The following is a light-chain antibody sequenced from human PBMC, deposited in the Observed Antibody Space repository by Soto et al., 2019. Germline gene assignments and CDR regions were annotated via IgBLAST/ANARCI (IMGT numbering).Light chain of an antibody. CDR2: ANT. CDR3: AAWDDSLNGFVV. CDR1: SSNIGAGYD. Sequence: QSVLTQPPSVSGAPGQRVTISCTGSSSNIGAGYDVHWYQQLPGTAPRLLIYANTNRPSGVPDRFSGSESGTSASLAITGLQAEDEADYYCAAWDDSLNGFVVFGGGTKLTVL. J-gene: IGLJ2*01. V-gene: IGLV1-40*01.